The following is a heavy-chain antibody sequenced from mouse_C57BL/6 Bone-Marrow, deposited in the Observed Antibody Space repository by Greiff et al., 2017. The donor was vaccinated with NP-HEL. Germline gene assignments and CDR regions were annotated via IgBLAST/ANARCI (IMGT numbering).Heavy chain of an antibody. V-gene: IGHV1-53*01. J-gene: IGHJ4*01. D-gene: IGHD1-1*01. Sequence: QVQLQQPGTELVKPGASVKLSCKASGYTFTSYWMHWVKQRPGQGLEWIGNINPSNGGTNYNEKFKSKATLTVDKSSSTAYMQLSSLTSEDYAVYDCARSGDYGSRFYAMDYWGQGTTVTVSS. CDR2: INPSNGGT. CDR1: GYTFTSYW. CDR3: ARSGDYGSRFYAMDY.